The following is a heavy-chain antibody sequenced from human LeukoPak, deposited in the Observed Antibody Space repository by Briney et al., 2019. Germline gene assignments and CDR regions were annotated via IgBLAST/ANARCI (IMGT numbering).Heavy chain of an antibody. J-gene: IGHJ4*02. V-gene: IGHV4-59*01. CDR3: ARGDYGDSDY. CDR1: GGSISSYY. D-gene: IGHD4-17*01. Sequence: PSETLSLTCTVSGGSISSYYWAWIRQPPGKGLEWIGYIYDGGQIYDTGSATYNPSLTSRVTISIDTSKNQFSLKVRSVTAADTAVYYCARGDYGDSDYWGQGTLVTVSS. CDR2: IYDGGQIYDTGSA.